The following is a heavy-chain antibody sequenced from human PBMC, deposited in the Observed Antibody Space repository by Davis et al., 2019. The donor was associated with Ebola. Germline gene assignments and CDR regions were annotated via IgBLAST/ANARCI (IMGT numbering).Heavy chain of an antibody. D-gene: IGHD3-16*02. Sequence: GESLKISCAASGFTFSSYAMSWVRQAPGKGLEWVSAISGSGGSTYYADSVKGRFTISRDNSKNTLYLQMNSLRAEDTAVYYCANSIMITFGGVIVKGVDYWGQGTLVTVSS. CDR2: ISGSGGST. CDR1: GFTFSSYA. V-gene: IGHV3-23*01. J-gene: IGHJ4*02. CDR3: ANSIMITFGGVIVKGVDY.